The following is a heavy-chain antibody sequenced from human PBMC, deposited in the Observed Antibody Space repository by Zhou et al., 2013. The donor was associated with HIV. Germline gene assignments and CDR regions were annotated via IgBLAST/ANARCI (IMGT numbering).Heavy chain of an antibody. V-gene: IGHV1-8*03. J-gene: IGHJ5*02. CDR2: MTPKSGNT. D-gene: IGHD1-7*01. Sequence: QAQLVQSGAEVKKPGASVKVSCKASGYNFNNYGINWVRQATGHGLEWMGWMTPKSGNTGYAQNFQDRVTITRNTSITTAFMELNSLTSADTAVYYCVRGRPVGSTRIGIERFDAWGQGTLVSVSS. CDR3: VRGRPVGSTRIGIERFDA. CDR1: GYNFNNYG.